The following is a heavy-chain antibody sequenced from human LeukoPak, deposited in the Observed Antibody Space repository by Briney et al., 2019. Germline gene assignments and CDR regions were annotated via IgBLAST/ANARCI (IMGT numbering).Heavy chain of an antibody. V-gene: IGHV3-23*01. J-gene: IGHJ4*02. CDR1: GFTFNTHA. Sequence: AESLTLSCAASGFTFNTHAISWVRQPPGKGLEWVAAVSDTVDLSYSANSVKGRFANSRDNSKNTAILQMYSLRAEDTALYYFVKGGLRSGYSFEDWGQGTLVSVSS. D-gene: IGHD3-9*01. CDR2: VSDTVDLS. CDR3: VKGGLRSGYSFED.